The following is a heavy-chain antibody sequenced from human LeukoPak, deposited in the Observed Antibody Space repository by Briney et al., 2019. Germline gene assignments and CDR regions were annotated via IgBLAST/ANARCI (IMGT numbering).Heavy chain of an antibody. CDR2: ISGSGGST. CDR1: GFTFSSYA. CDR3: AIPLTYYDFWSGSLMDV. Sequence: GGSLRLSCAASGFTFSSYAMSWVRQAPGKGLEWVSAISGSGGSTYYADSVKGRFTISRDNSKNTLYLQMNSLRAEDTAVYYCAIPLTYYDFWSGSLMDVWGKGTTVTVSS. V-gene: IGHV3-23*01. D-gene: IGHD3-3*01. J-gene: IGHJ6*03.